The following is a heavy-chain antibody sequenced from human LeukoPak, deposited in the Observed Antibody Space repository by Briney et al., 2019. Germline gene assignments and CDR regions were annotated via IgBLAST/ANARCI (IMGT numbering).Heavy chain of an antibody. V-gene: IGHV1-69*04. J-gene: IGHJ4*02. Sequence: RASVKVSCKASGGTFSSYAISWVRQAPGQGLEWMGRIIPILGIANYAQKFQGRVTITADKSTSTAYMELSSLRSEDTAVYYCARGGVEGFPLRYWGQGTLVTVSS. CDR1: GGTFSSYA. CDR3: ARGGVEGFPLRY. CDR2: IIPILGIA. D-gene: IGHD1-1*01.